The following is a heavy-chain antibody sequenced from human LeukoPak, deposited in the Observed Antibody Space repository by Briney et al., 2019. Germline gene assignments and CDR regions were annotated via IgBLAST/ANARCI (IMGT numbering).Heavy chain of an antibody. D-gene: IGHD3-16*01. CDR2: ISWDGGST. CDR1: GFTFDDYA. Sequence: GGSLRLSCAASGFTFDDYAMHWVRQAPGKGLEWVSLISWDGGSTYYADSVKGRFTISRDNSKNSLYLQMNSLRAEDTALYYCAKDMGRLRLGELGLPDYWGQGTLVTVSS. CDR3: AKDMGRLRLGELGLPDY. V-gene: IGHV3-43D*03. J-gene: IGHJ4*02.